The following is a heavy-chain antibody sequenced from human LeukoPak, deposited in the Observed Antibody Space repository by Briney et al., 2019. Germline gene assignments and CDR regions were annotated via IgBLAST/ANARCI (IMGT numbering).Heavy chain of an antibody. Sequence: GGSLRLSCAASGFTFSIYAMSWVRQAPGKGLEWVSAISGSGGSTYYADSVKGRFTISRDNSKNTLYLQMNSLRAEDTAVYYCAKSEVLGLQLQSAFDIWGQGTMVTVSS. CDR3: AKSEVLGLQLQSAFDI. J-gene: IGHJ3*02. D-gene: IGHD5-24*01. V-gene: IGHV3-23*01. CDR1: GFTFSIYA. CDR2: ISGSGGST.